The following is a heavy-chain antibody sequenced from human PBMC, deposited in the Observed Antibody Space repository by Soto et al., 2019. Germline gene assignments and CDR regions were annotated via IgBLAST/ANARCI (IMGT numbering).Heavy chain of an antibody. CDR2: ISGSGGST. CDR1: GFTFSSYA. D-gene: IGHD3-3*01. CDR3: AKAELTITKWSPHFDY. Sequence: GGSLRLSCAASGFTFSSYAMSWVRQAPGKGLEWVSAISGSGGSTYYADSVKGRFTISRDNSKNTLYLQMNSLRAEDTAVYYCAKAELTITKWSPHFDYWGQGTLVTVSS. J-gene: IGHJ4*02. V-gene: IGHV3-23*01.